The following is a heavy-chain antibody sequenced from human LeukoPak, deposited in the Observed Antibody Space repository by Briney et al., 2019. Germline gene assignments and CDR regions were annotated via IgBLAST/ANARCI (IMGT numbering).Heavy chain of an antibody. CDR2: IRSKANSYAT. CDR3: TRPSYDSSVSGVVY. J-gene: IGHJ4*02. D-gene: IGHD3-22*01. V-gene: IGHV3-73*01. Sequence: GALRLSCATSGFTVSGSAIHWVRQDSRKGLEWVGRIRSKANSYATTDAASVKGRFTISRDDSKNTAYLQMNSLKTEDTAVYYCTRPSYDSSVSGVVYWGQGTLVTVSS. CDR1: GFTVSGSA.